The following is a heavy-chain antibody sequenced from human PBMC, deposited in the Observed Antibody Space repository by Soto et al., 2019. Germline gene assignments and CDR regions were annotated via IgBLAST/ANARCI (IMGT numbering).Heavy chain of an antibody. J-gene: IGHJ6*02. V-gene: IGHV1-69*01. CDR2: IIPIFGTA. Sequence: QVQLVQSGAEVKKPGSSVKVSCKASGGTFSSYAISWVRQAPGQGLEWMGGIIPIFGTANYAQKFQGRVTINADQTPSPAYMELSRLRSEDPAVDYCAGGAAAAGSGGEVDVWGQGTTVTVSS. CDR1: GGTFSSYA. D-gene: IGHD6-13*01. CDR3: AGGAAAAGSGGEVDV.